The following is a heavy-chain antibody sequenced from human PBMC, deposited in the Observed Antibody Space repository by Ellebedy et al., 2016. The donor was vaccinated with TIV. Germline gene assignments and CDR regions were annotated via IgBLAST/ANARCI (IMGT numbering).Heavy chain of an antibody. CDR3: AKGTSSGFDYDRVGSEY. CDR1: GFTFSMFT. J-gene: IGHJ4*02. CDR2: ISAGGGST. D-gene: IGHD3-16*01. Sequence: GESLKISCAASGFTFSMFTMTWVRQAPGKGLEWVSGISAGGGSTYYVDSVKGRFTITRDNSKNTLYLQMDRLRAEDTAVYYCAKGTSSGFDYDRVGSEYWGQGTLVTVSS. V-gene: IGHV3-23*01.